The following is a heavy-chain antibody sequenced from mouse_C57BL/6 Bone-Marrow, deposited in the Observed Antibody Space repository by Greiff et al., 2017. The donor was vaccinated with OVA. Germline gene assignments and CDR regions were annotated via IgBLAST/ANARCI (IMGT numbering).Heavy chain of an antibody. D-gene: IGHD2-4*01. CDR1: GYTFTDYY. CDR3: ATDDYDEGAWFAY. J-gene: IGHJ3*01. CDR2: INPYNGGT. Sequence: VQLKQSGPVLVKPGASVKMSCKASGYTFTDYYMNWVKQSHGKSLEWIGVINPYNGGTSYNQKFKGKATLTVDKSSSTAYMELNSLTSEDSAVYYCATDDYDEGAWFAYWGQGTLVTVSA. V-gene: IGHV1-19*01.